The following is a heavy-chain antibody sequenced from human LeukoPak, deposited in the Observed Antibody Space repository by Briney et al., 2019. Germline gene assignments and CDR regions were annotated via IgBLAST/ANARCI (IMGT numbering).Heavy chain of an antibody. CDR2: IYYSGST. CDR1: GGSVSSGSYY. Sequence: SETLSLTCTVSGGSVSSGSYYWSWIRQPPGKGLEWTGYIYYSGSTNYNPSLKSRVTISVDTSKNQFSLKLSSVTAADTAVYYCARAASDSYGMDVWGQGTTVTVSS. J-gene: IGHJ6*02. CDR3: ARAASDSYGMDV. V-gene: IGHV4-61*01.